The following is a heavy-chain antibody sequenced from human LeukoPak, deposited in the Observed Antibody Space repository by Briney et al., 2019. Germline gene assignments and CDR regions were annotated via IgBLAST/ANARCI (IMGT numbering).Heavy chain of an antibody. CDR2: IRQDGSET. D-gene: IGHD1-7*01. Sequence: GGSLRLSCAASGFTFTNYWMTWVRQAPGKGPERVANIRQDGSETNYVDSVRGRFTIARDNTKNSLYLQMTSLRGEDTAVYYCASRAGKPGNTPWCFDYWGQGALVTVSS. CDR3: ASRAGKPGNTPWCFDY. J-gene: IGHJ4*02. CDR1: GFTFTNYW. V-gene: IGHV3-7*01.